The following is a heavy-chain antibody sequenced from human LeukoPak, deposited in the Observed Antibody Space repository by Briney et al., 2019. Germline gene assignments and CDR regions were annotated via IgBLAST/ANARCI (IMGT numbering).Heavy chain of an antibody. D-gene: IGHD6-19*01. CDR3: AEGGQWLQV. J-gene: IGHJ4*02. Sequence: SETLSLTCTVSGGSISSYCWSCIRQPAGKGLEWIGRICTSGSTNYNPSLKSRVTMSVDTSKNQSSLKLSSVTAADTAVYYCAEGGQWLQVWGQGTPVTVSS. CDR2: ICTSGST. V-gene: IGHV4-4*07. CDR1: GGSISSYC.